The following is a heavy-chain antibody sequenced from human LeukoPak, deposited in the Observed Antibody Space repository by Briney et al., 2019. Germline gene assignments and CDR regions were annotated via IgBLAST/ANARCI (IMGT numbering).Heavy chain of an antibody. CDR3: ARTLFGRVATISHFDY. V-gene: IGHV1-46*01. CDR2: INPSGGST. J-gene: IGHJ4*02. CDR1: GYTFTSYG. Sequence: ASVKVSCKASGYTFTSYGISWVRQAPGQGLEWMGIINPSGGSTTYAQKFQGRLTMTRDTSTSTVYMELSSLRSEDTAVYYCARTLFGRVATISHFDYWGQGTLVTVSS. D-gene: IGHD5-12*01.